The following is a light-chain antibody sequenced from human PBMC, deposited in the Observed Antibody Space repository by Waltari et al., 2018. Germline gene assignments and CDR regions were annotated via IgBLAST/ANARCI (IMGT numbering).Light chain of an antibody. Sequence: SYELTQPTSVSVAPGQTASLPCSGDKLGAKYACWYQQKPGQSPVLVIHQNTKRPSGIPERFSGSNSGNTATLTISGTQTIDEADYYCQAWDSTYARVFGGGTKLTVL. J-gene: IGLJ2*01. CDR1: KLGAKY. CDR3: QAWDSTYARV. V-gene: IGLV3-1*01. CDR2: QNT.